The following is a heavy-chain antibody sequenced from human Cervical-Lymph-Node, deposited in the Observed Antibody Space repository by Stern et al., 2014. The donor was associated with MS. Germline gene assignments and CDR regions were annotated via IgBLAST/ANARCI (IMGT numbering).Heavy chain of an antibody. Sequence: QVQLVQSGAEVKKPGSSVKVSCRTSGGTFSNSAFSWIRQAPGQGLEWMGSICPIFGTATYAQRSQGRVSISAHESTNTAYMELSSLRSEDTAVYYCATSAGFYSAMDVWGPGTTVAVSS. CDR3: ATSAGFYSAMDV. CDR2: ICPIFGTA. CDR1: GGTFSNSA. D-gene: IGHD2-21*01. J-gene: IGHJ6*02. V-gene: IGHV1-69*01.